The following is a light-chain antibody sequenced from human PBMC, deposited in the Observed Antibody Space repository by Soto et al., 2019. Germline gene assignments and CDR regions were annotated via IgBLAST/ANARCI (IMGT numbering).Light chain of an antibody. V-gene: IGLV2-8*01. CDR2: EVI. CDR3: QAYDYSLTAFV. Sequence: QSALTQPPSASGSPGQSVTISCTGSSSDVGGYEYVSWYQQHPGKAPKLIIYEVIKRPSGVPDRFSGSKSGNTASLTVSGLQAEDEADYYCQAYDYSLTAFVFGGGTKLTVL. J-gene: IGLJ3*02. CDR1: SSDVGGYEY.